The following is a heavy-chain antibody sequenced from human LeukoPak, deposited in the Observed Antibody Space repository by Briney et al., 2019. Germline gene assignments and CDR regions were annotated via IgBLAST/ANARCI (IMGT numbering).Heavy chain of an antibody. CDR1: GGTFSSYA. J-gene: IGHJ4*02. D-gene: IGHD3-3*01. CDR3: ARVVPGAEWLSHFDY. CDR2: IIPIFGTA. Sequence: GASVKVSCKASGGTFSSYAISWVRQAPGQGLEWMGGIIPIFGTANYAQKFQGRVTITTDEYTSTAYMELSSLRSEDTAVYYCARVVPGAEWLSHFDYWGQGTLVTVSS. V-gene: IGHV1-69*05.